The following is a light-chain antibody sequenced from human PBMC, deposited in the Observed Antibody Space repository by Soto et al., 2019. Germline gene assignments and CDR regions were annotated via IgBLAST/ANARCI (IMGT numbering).Light chain of an antibody. CDR1: QNVRSNY. V-gene: IGKV3-20*01. J-gene: IGKJ4*01. CDR2: LAS. Sequence: EIVLPPSPGTLSLSPGERATLSCRASQNVRSNYLAWYQQKPGQAPRLVIYLASKRATGISDRFSGSASGTDFTLTISRLETEDFAVYYCQQYGNSPLTFGGGTKVETK. CDR3: QQYGNSPLT.